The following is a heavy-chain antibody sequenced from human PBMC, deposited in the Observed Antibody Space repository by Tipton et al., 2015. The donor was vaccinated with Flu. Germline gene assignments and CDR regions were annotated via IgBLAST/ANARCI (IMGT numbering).Heavy chain of an antibody. D-gene: IGHD2-21*02. V-gene: IGHV4-31*03. CDR3: ARWARATPYCGADCFST. Sequence: RSLRLSCTVSGVSMSRDGYYWGWVRQLPGKGLQWIGFIFNDAYTYYSPSFESRITISMDTSKNQFSLEMTSMTDADTAVYYCARWARATPYCGADCFSTWGQGMLVT. CDR2: IFNDAYT. CDR1: GVSMSRDGYY. J-gene: IGHJ5*02.